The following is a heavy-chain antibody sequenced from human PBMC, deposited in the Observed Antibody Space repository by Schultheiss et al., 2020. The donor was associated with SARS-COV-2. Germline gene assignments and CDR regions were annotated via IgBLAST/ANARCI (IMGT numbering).Heavy chain of an antibody. CDR1: GFTFSSYA. D-gene: IGHD1-1*01. J-gene: IGHJ6*02. Sequence: GESLKISCAASGFTFSSYAMIWVRQAPGKGLEWVSTISGSGGSTYYADSVKGLFTISRDNAKNKLYLQMNSLRAEDTAVYYCARVAPTGWYGMDVWGQGTTVTVSS. CDR2: ISGSGGST. CDR3: ARVAPTGWYGMDV. V-gene: IGHV3-23*01.